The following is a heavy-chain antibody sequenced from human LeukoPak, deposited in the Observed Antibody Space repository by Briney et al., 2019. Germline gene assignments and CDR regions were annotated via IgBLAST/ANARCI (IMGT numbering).Heavy chain of an antibody. CDR1: GFTFSNYG. Sequence: GGSLRLSCAASGFTFSNYGMHWVRQAPGKGLEWVAVIWYDGSNKYYADSVKGRFTISRDNSKNTLHLQMNSLRAEDTAVYYCAKDGGYCRGGSCYSGAEYFQHWGQGTLVTVSS. D-gene: IGHD2-15*01. CDR2: IWYDGSNK. CDR3: AKDGGYCRGGSCYSGAEYFQH. V-gene: IGHV3-33*06. J-gene: IGHJ1*01.